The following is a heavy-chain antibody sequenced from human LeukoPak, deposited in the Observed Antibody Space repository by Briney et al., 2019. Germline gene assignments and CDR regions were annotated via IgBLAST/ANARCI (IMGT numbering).Heavy chain of an antibody. V-gene: IGHV5-51*01. D-gene: IGHD6-19*01. J-gene: IGHJ6*03. CDR3: ARLPAVAGPTFYYYMDV. Sequence: GESLKISCKASGYSFTTHWIVWLRHMPGKGLEWMGVIYPIDSDTKYNQSFQGQATISADKYITTAYLQWSSLKASDTAMYYCARLPAVAGPTFYYYMDVWGKGTTVIVSS. CDR2: IYPIDSDT. CDR1: GYSFTTHW.